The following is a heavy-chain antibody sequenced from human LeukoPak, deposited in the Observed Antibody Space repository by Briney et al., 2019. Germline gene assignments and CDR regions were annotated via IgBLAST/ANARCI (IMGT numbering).Heavy chain of an antibody. Sequence: SETLSLTCTVSGGSLSSSSYHWGWIRQSPGKGLEWIASIYYSGSTYYNPSLKSRITISVDSSKNQFSLKLSSVTAADTAVYYCARHGTGHFDSSGYYYQFDYWGQGTLVTVSP. CDR1: GGSLSSSSYH. J-gene: IGHJ4*02. D-gene: IGHD3-22*01. CDR3: ARHGTGHFDSSGYYYQFDY. V-gene: IGHV4-39*01. CDR2: IYYSGST.